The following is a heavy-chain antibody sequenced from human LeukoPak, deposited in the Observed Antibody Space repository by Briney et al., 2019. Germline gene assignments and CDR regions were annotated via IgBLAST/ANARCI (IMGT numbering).Heavy chain of an antibody. J-gene: IGHJ4*02. CDR1: GYTFTGYY. Sequence: ASVKVSCKASGYTFTGYYMHWVRQAPGQGLEWMGWINPNSGGTNYAQKFQGRVTMTRDTSISTAYMELSRLRSDDTAVYYCAGQTLYDYVWGSYRHPPHWDYWGQGTLVTVSS. D-gene: IGHD3-16*02. V-gene: IGHV1-2*02. CDR3: AGQTLYDYVWGSYRHPPHWDY. CDR2: INPNSGGT.